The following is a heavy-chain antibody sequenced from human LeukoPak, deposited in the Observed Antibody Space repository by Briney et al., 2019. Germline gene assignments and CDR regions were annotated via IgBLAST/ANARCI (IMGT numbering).Heavy chain of an antibody. J-gene: IGHJ4*02. CDR3: AGDIAAAGDLNFDY. CDR2: ISSSSSYI. V-gene: IGHV3-21*01. CDR1: GFTFSSYS. Sequence: KPGGSLRLSCAASGFTFSSYSMNWVRQAPGKGLEWVSSISSSSSYIYYADSVKGRFTISRDNAKNSLYLQMNSLRAEDTAVYYCAGDIAAAGDLNFDYWGQGTLVTVSS. D-gene: IGHD6-13*01.